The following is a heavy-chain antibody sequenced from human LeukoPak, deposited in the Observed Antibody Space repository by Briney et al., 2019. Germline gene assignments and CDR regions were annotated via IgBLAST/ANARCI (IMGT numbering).Heavy chain of an antibody. CDR3: AGANTAMGKNPDEDAFDI. J-gene: IGHJ3*02. CDR2: IYYSGST. V-gene: IGHV4-39*07. CDR1: GGSISSSSYY. D-gene: IGHD5-18*01. Sequence: SETLSLTCTVSGGSISSSSYYWGWIRQPPGKGLEWIGSIYYSGSTYYNPSLKSRVTISVDTSKNQFSLKLSSVTAADTAVYYCAGANTAMGKNPDEDAFDIWGQGTMVTVSS.